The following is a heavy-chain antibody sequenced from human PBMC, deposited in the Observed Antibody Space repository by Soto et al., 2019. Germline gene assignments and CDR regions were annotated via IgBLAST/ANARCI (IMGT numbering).Heavy chain of an antibody. J-gene: IGHJ6*03. V-gene: IGHV1-69*04. CDR1: GGTFSSYT. CDR2: IIPILGIA. Sequence: GASVTVSCKASGGTFSSYTIIWVRQAPGQGLEWMGRIIPILGIANYAQKFQGRVTITADKSTSTAYMELSSLRSEDTAVYYCAREVVPTYYYYYYMDVWGKGTTVTVSS. D-gene: IGHD2-2*01. CDR3: AREVVPTYYYYYYMDV.